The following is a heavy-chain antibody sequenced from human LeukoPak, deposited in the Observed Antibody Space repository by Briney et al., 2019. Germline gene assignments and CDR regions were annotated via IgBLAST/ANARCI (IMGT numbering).Heavy chain of an antibody. CDR1: GFTFDDYA. V-gene: IGHV3-9*01. Sequence: PGGSLRLSCAASGFTFDDYAMHWVRQAPGKGLEWVSGISWNSGSIGYADSVKGRFTISRDNAKNSLYLQMNGLRAEDTALYYCAKDIAVWCSSTSCYSAFDIWGQGTMVTVSS. CDR3: AKDIAVWCSSTSCYSAFDI. CDR2: ISWNSGSI. D-gene: IGHD2-2*02. J-gene: IGHJ3*02.